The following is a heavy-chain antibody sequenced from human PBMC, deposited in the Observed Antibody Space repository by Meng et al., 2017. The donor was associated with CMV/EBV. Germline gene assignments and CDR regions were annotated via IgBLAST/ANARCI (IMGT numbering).Heavy chain of an antibody. CDR3: ARHYDYDDY. CDR1: GYTFTRYY. J-gene: IGHJ4*02. V-gene: IGHV1-2*02. D-gene: IGHD3-16*01. CDR2: INPNSGGT. Sequence: VHLGPAGGWVKKTGASVKVSWRASGYTFTRYYMHWVRQAPGQGLEWMRWINPNSGGTNYAQKFQGRVTMTRDTSISTAYMELSRLRSDDTAVYYCARHYDYDDYWGQGTLVTVSS.